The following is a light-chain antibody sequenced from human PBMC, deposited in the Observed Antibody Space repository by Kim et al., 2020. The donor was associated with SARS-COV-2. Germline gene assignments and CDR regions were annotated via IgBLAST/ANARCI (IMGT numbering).Light chain of an antibody. J-gene: IGKJ1*01. CDR2: GAS. Sequence: SPGERATLSCRASQSVSSSYLAWYQQKPGQAPRLLIYGASSSATGIPDRFSGSGSGTDFTLTISRLEPEDFAVYYCQQYGSSPRTFGQGTKVEIK. CDR3: QQYGSSPRT. V-gene: IGKV3-20*01. CDR1: QSVSSSY.